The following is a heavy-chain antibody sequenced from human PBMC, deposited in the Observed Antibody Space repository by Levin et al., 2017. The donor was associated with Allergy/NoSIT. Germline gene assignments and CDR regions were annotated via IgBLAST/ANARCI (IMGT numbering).Heavy chain of an antibody. CDR1: GGSISSSNW. D-gene: IGHD3-22*01. J-gene: IGHJ4*02. V-gene: IGHV4-4*02. CDR3: ARDKGDYDSSGYYFDY. CDR2: IYHSGST. Sequence: PGGSLRLSCAVSGGSISSSNWWNWVRQPPGKGLEWIGEIYHSGSTNYNPSLQSRVTISIDKSKNQFSLELSSVTAADTAVYYCARDKGDYDSSGYYFDYWGQGTLVTVSS.